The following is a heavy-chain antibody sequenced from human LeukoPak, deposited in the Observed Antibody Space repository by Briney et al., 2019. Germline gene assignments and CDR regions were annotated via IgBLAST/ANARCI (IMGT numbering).Heavy chain of an antibody. D-gene: IGHD6-19*01. CDR1: GFTFSDYY. CDR2: ISTSSSYT. Sequence: KPGGSLRPSCAASGFTFSDYYMSWIRQAPGKGLEWVSYISTSSSYTNYGDSVKGRSTISRDNAKNSLYLQMNSLRVEDTAVYYCARDALAFDIWGQGTMVTVSS. J-gene: IGHJ3*02. CDR3: ARDALAFDI. V-gene: IGHV3-11*06.